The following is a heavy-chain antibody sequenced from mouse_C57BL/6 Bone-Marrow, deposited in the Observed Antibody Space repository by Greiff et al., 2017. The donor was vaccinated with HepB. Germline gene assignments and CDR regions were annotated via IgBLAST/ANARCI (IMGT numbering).Heavy chain of an antibody. Sequence: EVQLQESGPELVKPGASVKIPCKASGYTFTDYNMHWVKQSHGKSLEWIGYINPNNGGTSYNQKFKGKATLTVNKSSSTAYMELRSLTSEDSAVYYCARSDGSSDYWGQGTTLTVSS. V-gene: IGHV1-22*01. J-gene: IGHJ2*01. CDR2: INPNNGGT. CDR1: GYTFTDYN. CDR3: ARSDGSSDY. D-gene: IGHD1-1*01.